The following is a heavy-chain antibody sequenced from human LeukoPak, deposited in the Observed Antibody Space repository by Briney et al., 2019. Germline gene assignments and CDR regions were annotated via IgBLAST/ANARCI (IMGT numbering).Heavy chain of an antibody. CDR2: VHPDTGYA. D-gene: IGHD1-14*01. CDR1: GYPSTTYE. CDR3: ARGPRNDP. J-gene: IGHJ5*02. V-gene: IGHV1-8*01. Sequence: GASVKVSCKTSGYPSTTYEINWVRQAAGQGLEWMGWVHPDTGYADYAQKFQGRVTMTSDTSISTAYMELSSLRSDDTAVYFCARGPRNDPWGQGTLVTVSS.